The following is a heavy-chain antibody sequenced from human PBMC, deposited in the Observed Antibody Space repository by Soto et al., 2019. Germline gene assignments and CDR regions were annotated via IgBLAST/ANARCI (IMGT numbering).Heavy chain of an antibody. J-gene: IGHJ6*02. CDR2: IRSKANTYAT. Sequence: EVQLVESGGHLVQPGGSLKLSCAASGFPFSDSTLHWVRQASGKGLEWVGRIRSKANTYATAYTASVKGRFTISRDDSKKTAYLQMNSLKTEDTAVYYCTRQPSYGSRRDYYYYGMDVWGQGTTVTVSS. V-gene: IGHV3-73*02. CDR3: TRQPSYGSRRDYYYYGMDV. CDR1: GFPFSDST. D-gene: IGHD6-13*01.